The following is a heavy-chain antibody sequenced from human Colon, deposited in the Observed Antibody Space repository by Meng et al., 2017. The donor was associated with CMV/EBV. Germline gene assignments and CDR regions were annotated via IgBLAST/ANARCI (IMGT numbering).Heavy chain of an antibody. CDR2: IYYSGST. CDR3: ARDRAYGDYGWFDP. J-gene: IGHJ5*02. V-gene: IGHV4-30-4*08. D-gene: IGHD4-17*01. CDR1: GGSISSGDNY. Sequence: QVQLQESGPGLVKPSPXLFFTCSVSGGSISSGDNYWSWIRQPPGKGLEWIGYIYYSGSTYYNPSLKSRVTISVDTSKNQFSLRLTSVTAADTAVYYCARDRAYGDYGWFDPWGQGTLVTVSS.